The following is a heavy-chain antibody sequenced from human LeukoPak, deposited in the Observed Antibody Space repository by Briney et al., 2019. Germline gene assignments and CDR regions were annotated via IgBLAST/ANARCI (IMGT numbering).Heavy chain of an antibody. V-gene: IGHV4-59*01. CDR3: ARYSYRTTVATPDFDY. Sequence: SETLSLTCTVSGGSISSYYWSWIRQPPGKGLEWIGYIYHSGSTNYNPSLMSRVTISVDTSKNQFSLMVSSVTAADTAVYYCARYSYRTTVATPDFDYWGQGTLVTVSS. D-gene: IGHD4-23*01. CDR1: GGSISSYY. J-gene: IGHJ4*02. CDR2: IYHSGST.